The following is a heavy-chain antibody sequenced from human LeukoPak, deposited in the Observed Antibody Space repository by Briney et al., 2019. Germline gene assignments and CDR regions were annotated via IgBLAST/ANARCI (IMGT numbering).Heavy chain of an antibody. J-gene: IGHJ4*02. CDR3: ASRPADTTWYGVFDY. CDR2: VFNGGST. Sequence: SETLSLTCPVSGASIDSHYWSWIRQSPGKGLEWIGYVFNGGSTNYNPSLNSRVTMSLDTSRAQFSLRLSSVTAADTAIYYCASRPADTTWYGVFDYWSQGTLVTVSS. D-gene: IGHD3-10*01. V-gene: IGHV4-59*11. CDR1: GASIDSHY.